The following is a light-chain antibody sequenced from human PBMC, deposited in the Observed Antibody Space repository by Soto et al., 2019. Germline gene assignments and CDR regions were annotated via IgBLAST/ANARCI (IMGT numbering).Light chain of an antibody. CDR2: GIF. CDR3: QHYDGSPRT. Sequence: ETVLTQFPATVSPSPGERATLYCRTGQSVNNDYLAWYQQKPGQAPRLLVYGIFNRATGVPARFSGSGSGTDFTLTISGLEPEDSAVYYCQHYDGSPRTFGQGTKVEIK. V-gene: IGKV3-20*01. CDR1: QSVNNDY. J-gene: IGKJ2*01.